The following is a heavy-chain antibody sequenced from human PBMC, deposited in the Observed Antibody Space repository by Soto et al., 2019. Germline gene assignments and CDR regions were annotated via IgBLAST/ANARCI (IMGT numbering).Heavy chain of an antibody. Sequence: ASVKVSCKVSGYTLTELSMHWVRQAPGKGLEWMGGFDPEDGETIYAQKFQGRVTMTEDTSTDTAYMELSSLRSEDTAVYYCATVTTSSSSLFYFDYWGQGTLVTVSS. D-gene: IGHD6-6*01. CDR1: GYTLTELS. CDR3: ATVTTSSSSLFYFDY. CDR2: FDPEDGET. V-gene: IGHV1-24*01. J-gene: IGHJ4*02.